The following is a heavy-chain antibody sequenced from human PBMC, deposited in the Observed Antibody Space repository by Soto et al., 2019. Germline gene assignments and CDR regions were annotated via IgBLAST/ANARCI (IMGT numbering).Heavy chain of an antibody. Sequence: PSETLSLTCAVYGGSFSGYYWSWIRQPPGKGLEWIGEINHSGSTNYNPSLKSRVTISVDTSKNQFSLKLSSVTAADTAVYYCASSGDYVDTAMGSFDYWGQGNLVTVSS. J-gene: IGHJ4*02. D-gene: IGHD5-18*01. CDR3: ASSGDYVDTAMGSFDY. CDR1: GGSFSGYY. V-gene: IGHV4-34*01. CDR2: INHSGST.